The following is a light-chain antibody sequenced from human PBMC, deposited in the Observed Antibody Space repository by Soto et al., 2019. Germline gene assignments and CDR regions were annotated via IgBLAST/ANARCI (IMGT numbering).Light chain of an antibody. CDR3: QQLSNWPYT. V-gene: IGKV3-11*01. J-gene: IGKJ2*01. Sequence: EIVLTQSPATLSLSPGERATLSCRASQSVSSYLAWYQQKPGQAPRLLIYDASNRATGIPARFSGSGSGTDFPLTITGLEPEDFAVYCCQQLSNWPYTFGQGTKLEIK. CDR2: DAS. CDR1: QSVSSY.